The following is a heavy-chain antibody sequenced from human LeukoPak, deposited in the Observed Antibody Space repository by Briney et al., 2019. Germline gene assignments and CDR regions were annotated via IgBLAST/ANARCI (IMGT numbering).Heavy chain of an antibody. CDR2: IRYDGSNK. CDR3: APQNTIAVAG. CDR1: GFTFSSYG. V-gene: IGHV3-30*02. Sequence: GGSLRLSCAASGFTFSSYGMHWVRQAPGKGLEWVAFIRYDGSNKYYAASVKGRFTISRDNSKNTLYLQMNSLRAEDTAVYYCAPQNTIAVAGGGQGTLVTVSS. J-gene: IGHJ4*02. D-gene: IGHD6-19*01.